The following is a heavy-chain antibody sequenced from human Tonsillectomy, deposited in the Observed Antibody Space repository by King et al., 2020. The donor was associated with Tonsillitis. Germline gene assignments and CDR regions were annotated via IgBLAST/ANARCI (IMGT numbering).Heavy chain of an antibody. CDR1: GFSFSNYG. CDR3: AKGQLSSDY. J-gene: IGHJ4*02. Sequence: VQLVESGGGVVQPGGSLRLSCAASGFSFSNYGMHWVRQAPGKGLEWVAFIRYDGSNENYADSVKGRFTISRDNSKNTLYLQMKSLRPEDTAMYYCAKGQLSSDYRGQGTLVTVSS. CDR2: IRYDGSNE. D-gene: IGHD5-18*01. V-gene: IGHV3-30*02.